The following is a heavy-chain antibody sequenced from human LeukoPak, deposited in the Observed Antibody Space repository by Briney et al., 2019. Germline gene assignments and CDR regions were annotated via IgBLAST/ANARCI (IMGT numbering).Heavy chain of an antibody. J-gene: IGHJ3*02. CDR3: AKGPLWFGELYDAFDI. V-gene: IGHV3-30*02. CDR2: IRYDGSKK. CDR1: GFTFSSYG. Sequence: GGSLRLSCAASGFTFSSYGMHWVRQAPGKWLEWVAFIRYDGSKKYYGDSVKGRFTISRDNSKNTLNLQMNSLRAEDTALYYCAKGPLWFGELYDAFDIWGQGAMVTVSS. D-gene: IGHD3-10*01.